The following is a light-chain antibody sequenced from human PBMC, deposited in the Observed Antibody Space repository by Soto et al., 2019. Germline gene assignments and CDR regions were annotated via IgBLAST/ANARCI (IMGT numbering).Light chain of an antibody. J-gene: IGKJ1*01. CDR3: QKYNSAPWT. CDR2: AAS. Sequence: DIQMTQSPSSLSASVGDRVTITCLASQGISNYLAWYQQKPGKVPKLLIYAASTLQSGVPSRFSGSRSGTDFTLTISSLQPEDDATYYCQKYNSAPWTCGQGTKVEIK. V-gene: IGKV1-27*01. CDR1: QGISNY.